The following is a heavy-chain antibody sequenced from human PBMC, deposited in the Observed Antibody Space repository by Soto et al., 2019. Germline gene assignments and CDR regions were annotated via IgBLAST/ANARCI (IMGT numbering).Heavy chain of an antibody. J-gene: IGHJ6*02. CDR3: ARGVYCSSTSCYWGMDV. Sequence: SETLSLTCTVSGGSISSGGYYWSWIRQHPGKGLEWIGYIYYSGGTYYNPSLKSRVTISVDTSKNQFSLKLSSMTAADTAVYYCARGVYCSSTSCYWGMDVWGQGTTVTVSS. CDR2: IYYSGGT. D-gene: IGHD2-2*01. CDR1: GGSISSGGYY. V-gene: IGHV4-31*03.